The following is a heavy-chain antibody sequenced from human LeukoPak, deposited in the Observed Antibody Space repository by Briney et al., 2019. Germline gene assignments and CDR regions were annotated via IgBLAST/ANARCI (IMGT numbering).Heavy chain of an antibody. CDR2: INEDGSEK. Sequence: WGSLRLSCAASGFTFSSYWMSWVRQAPGEGLEWVANINEDGSEKYYVDSVKGRFTISRDNAKNSVYLQMNSLRGEDTAVYYCARGWWELLGWGQGTLVTVSS. J-gene: IGHJ4*02. CDR1: GFTFSSYW. V-gene: IGHV3-7*01. D-gene: IGHD1-26*01. CDR3: ARGWWELLG.